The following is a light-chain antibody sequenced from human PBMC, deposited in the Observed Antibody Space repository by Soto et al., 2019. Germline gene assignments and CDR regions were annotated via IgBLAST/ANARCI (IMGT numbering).Light chain of an antibody. J-gene: IGKJ5*01. Sequence: PGALSLSPWDSAPLSCRASQSVSSSYLAWYQQKPGQAPSLLIYGASSRATGIPDRFSGSGSGTDFTLTISRLESEDFAVYYCQQRKNWQVTFGQGSRLEIK. CDR2: GAS. CDR3: QQRKNWQVT. V-gene: IGKV3D-20*02. CDR1: QSVSSSY.